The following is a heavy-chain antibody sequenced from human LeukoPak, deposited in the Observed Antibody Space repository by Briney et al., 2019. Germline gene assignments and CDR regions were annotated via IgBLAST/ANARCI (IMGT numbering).Heavy chain of an antibody. CDR1: GFTFSSYA. J-gene: IGHJ3*02. CDR3: ATSYRGKYRAFDS. Sequence: PGGSLRLSCAASGFTFSSYAMSWVRQAPGKGLEWVSRVNSDGYSTSYADSVKGRFTISRDNAKNTLYLQMNSLRAEDTAVYYCATSYRGKYRAFDSWGQGTMVTVSS. D-gene: IGHD1-26*01. V-gene: IGHV3-74*01. CDR2: VNSDGYST.